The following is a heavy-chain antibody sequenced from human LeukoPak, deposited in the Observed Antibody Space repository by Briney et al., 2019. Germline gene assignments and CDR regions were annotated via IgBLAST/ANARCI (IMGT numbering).Heavy chain of an antibody. J-gene: IGHJ6*02. CDR3: ARVMEGDYGAMDV. D-gene: IGHD3-3*01. Sequence: PSETLSLTCTVSGGSISSSSYYWGWIRQPPGKGLEWIGSIYYSGSTYYNPSLKSRVTISVDTSKNQFSLKLSSVTAADTAVYYCARVMEGDYGAMDVWGQGTTVAVSS. CDR2: IYYSGST. V-gene: IGHV4-39*07. CDR1: GGSISSSSYY.